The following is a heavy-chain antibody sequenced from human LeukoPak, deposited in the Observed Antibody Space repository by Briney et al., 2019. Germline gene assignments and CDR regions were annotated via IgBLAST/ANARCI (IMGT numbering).Heavy chain of an antibody. CDR2: VSYDGNDY. J-gene: IGHJ4*02. CDR3: AKPTGDTGWYGLFEY. Sequence: GGSLRLSCAASGFTFSGYAMNWVRQAPGKGLEWVAVVSYDGNDYYYADPVKGRFTISRDNSKNTLYLQMNSLRAEDTAVYYCAKPTGDTGWYGLFEYWGQGTLVTVSS. CDR1: GFTFSGYA. D-gene: IGHD6-19*01. V-gene: IGHV3-30*18.